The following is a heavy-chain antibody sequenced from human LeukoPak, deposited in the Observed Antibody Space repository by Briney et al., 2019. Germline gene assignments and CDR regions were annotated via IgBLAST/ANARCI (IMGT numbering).Heavy chain of an antibody. CDR3: ARAVSITMIVAHYYMDV. V-gene: IGHV3-20*04. CDR1: GFTFDDYG. J-gene: IGHJ6*03. D-gene: IGHD3-22*01. CDR2: INWNGGST. Sequence: TGGSLRLSCAASGFTFDDYGMSWVRQAPGKGLEWVSGINWNGGSTGYADSVKGRFTISRDNAKNSLYLQMNSLRAEGTALYYCARAVSITMIVAHYYMDVWGKGTTVTVSS.